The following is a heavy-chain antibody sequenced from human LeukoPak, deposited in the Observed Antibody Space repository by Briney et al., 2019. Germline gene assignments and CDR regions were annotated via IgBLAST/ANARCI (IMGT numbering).Heavy chain of an antibody. Sequence: PGGSLRLSCAASGFTFSSFVMHWVRQAPGKGLEWVAAISNSGGSTYYAGSVKGRSTISRDNSKNTLYLPMNSLRADDTAVYYCAKDNYLQGSRDNSNSVFDSWGQGTLVSVSS. CDR2: ISNSGGST. CDR1: GFTFSSFV. D-gene: IGHD5-24*01. V-gene: IGHV3-23*01. CDR3: AKDNYLQGSRDNSNSVFDS. J-gene: IGHJ4*02.